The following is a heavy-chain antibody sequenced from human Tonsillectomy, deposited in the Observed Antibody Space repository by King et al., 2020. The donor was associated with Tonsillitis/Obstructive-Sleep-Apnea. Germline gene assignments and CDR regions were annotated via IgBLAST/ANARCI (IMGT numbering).Heavy chain of an antibody. CDR3: SRGYGYCSSTSCYTEGIWYFDL. V-gene: IGHV1-69*12. CDR2: IIPIFGTA. CDR1: GGTFSSYA. J-gene: IGHJ2*01. Sequence: QLVQSGAEVKKPGSSVKVSCKASGGTFSSYAISWVRQAPGQGLEWMGGIIPIFGTANYAQKFQGRVTITADESTSTAYMELSSLRSEDTAVYYWSRGYGYCSSTSCYTEGIWYFDLWGRGTLVTVSS. D-gene: IGHD2-2*02.